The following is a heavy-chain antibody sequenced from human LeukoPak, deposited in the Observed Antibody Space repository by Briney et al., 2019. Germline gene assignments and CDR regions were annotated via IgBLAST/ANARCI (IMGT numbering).Heavy chain of an antibody. CDR1: GGSISSSSYY. D-gene: IGHD2-15*01. Sequence: PSETLSLTCTVSGGSISSSSYYWGWIRQPPGKGLEWIGSIYYSGSTYYNPSLKSRVTISVDTSKNQFSLKPSSVTAADTAVYYCASWYSDAFDIWGQGTMVTVSS. CDR2: IYYSGST. CDR3: ASWYSDAFDI. J-gene: IGHJ3*02. V-gene: IGHV4-39*01.